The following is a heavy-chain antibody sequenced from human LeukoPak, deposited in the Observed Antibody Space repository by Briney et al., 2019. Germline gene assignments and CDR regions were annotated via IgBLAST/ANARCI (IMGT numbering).Heavy chain of an antibody. D-gene: IGHD3-10*01. V-gene: IGHV3-30*02. J-gene: IGHJ4*02. Sequence: GGSLRLSCAASGFTFINYGMHWLRQAPGKGLEWVAFIRYDRSNQYYADSVKGRFTISRDNSKNTVYLQMNSLRAEDTAAYYCAKVSGFYFDYWGQGTLVTASS. CDR2: IRYDRSNQ. CDR1: GFTFINYG. CDR3: AKVSGFYFDY.